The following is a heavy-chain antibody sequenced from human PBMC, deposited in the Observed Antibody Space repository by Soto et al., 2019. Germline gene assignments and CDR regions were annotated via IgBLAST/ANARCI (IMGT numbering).Heavy chain of an antibody. CDR3: AKDSTGLRYFDWLPPDY. Sequence: GGSLRLSCAASGFTFSDYYMSWIRQAPGKGLEWVSYISSSGSTIYYADSVKGRFTISRDNAKNSLYLQMNSLRAEDTAVYYCAKDSTGLRYFDWLPPDYWGQGTLVTVSS. CDR2: ISSSGSTI. CDR1: GFTFSDYY. D-gene: IGHD3-9*01. V-gene: IGHV3-11*01. J-gene: IGHJ4*02.